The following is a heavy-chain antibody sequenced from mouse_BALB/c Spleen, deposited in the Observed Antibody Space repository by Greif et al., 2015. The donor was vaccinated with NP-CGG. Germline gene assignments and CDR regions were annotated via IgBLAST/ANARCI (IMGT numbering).Heavy chain of an antibody. D-gene: IGHD1-1*01. V-gene: IGHV1-7*01. Sequence: VQLQESGAELAKPGASVKMSCKASGYTFTSYWMHWVKRRPGQGLEWIGYINPSTGYTEYNQKFKDKATLTADKSSSTAYMQLSSLTSEDSAVYYCARTYYSYAMDYWGQGTSVTVSS. CDR1: GYTFTSYW. J-gene: IGHJ4*01. CDR2: INPSTGYT. CDR3: ARTYYSYAMDY.